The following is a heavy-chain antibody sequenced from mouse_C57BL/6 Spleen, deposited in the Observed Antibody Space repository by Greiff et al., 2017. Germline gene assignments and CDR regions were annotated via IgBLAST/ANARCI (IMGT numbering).Heavy chain of an antibody. CDR1: GYSFTSYY. CDR2: IYPGSGNT. D-gene: IGHD4-1*01. J-gene: IGHJ1*03. CDR3: ASNWDDWYFDV. Sequence: QVQLQQSGPELVKPGASVKISCKASGYSFTSYYIHWVKQRPGQGLEWIGWIYPGSGNTKYNEKFKGKAPLTADTSSSTAYMQLSSLTSEDSAVYYCASNWDDWYFDVWGTGTTVTVSS. V-gene: IGHV1-66*01.